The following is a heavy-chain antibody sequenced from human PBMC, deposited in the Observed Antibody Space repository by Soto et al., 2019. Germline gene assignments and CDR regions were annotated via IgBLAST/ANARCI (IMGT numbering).Heavy chain of an antibody. CDR1: GGSISAGNYY. D-gene: IGHD2-2*01. J-gene: IGHJ4*02. Sequence: QVQLQESGPGLVKPSQTLSITCSVSGGSISAGNYYWSWIRQSPGKGLEWIGYIYYTGSTYYNPSLQSRVSISVDTSKNQFSLRLSSVTAADTAVYYCAREGTPPVYYFDFWGQGTLVSVSS. CDR2: IYYTGST. CDR3: AREGTPPVYYFDF. V-gene: IGHV4-30-4*01.